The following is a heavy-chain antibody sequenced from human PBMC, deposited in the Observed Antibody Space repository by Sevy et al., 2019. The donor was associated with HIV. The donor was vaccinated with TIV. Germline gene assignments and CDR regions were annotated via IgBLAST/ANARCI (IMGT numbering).Heavy chain of an antibody. V-gene: IGHV3-23*01. CDR1: EFTFRNYA. CDR2: ISGSGGET. Sequence: GWSLRLSCAASEFTFRNYAMNWVRQAPGKGLEWVSSISGSGGETYYADSVKGRFTISRDKSKNMLYLQMNSLRVEDTAVYYCAKDMIVVVGEALDIWGQGTMVTVSS. J-gene: IGHJ3*02. CDR3: AKDMIVVVGEALDI. D-gene: IGHD3-22*01.